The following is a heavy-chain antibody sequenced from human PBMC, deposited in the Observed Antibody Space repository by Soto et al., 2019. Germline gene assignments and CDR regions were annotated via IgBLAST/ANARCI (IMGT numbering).Heavy chain of an antibody. V-gene: IGHV2-70*11. CDR2: IDWDDDK. Sequence: SGPTLVNPTQTLTLTCSFSGFSIGTTGMCVSWIRQPPGKALEWLARIDWDDDKYYNTSLKTRLTISKDTSKNQVVLTMTNMDPLDTATYYCARMYGDYVSVDYWGQGTLVTVSS. CDR1: GFSIGTTGMC. J-gene: IGHJ4*02. CDR3: ARMYGDYVSVDY. D-gene: IGHD4-17*01.